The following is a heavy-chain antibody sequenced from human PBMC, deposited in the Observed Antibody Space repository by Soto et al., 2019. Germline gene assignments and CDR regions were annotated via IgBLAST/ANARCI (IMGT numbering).Heavy chain of an antibody. Sequence: GGSLSLSCAAPGFTFSDYYMSWIRQAPGKGLEWVSYISSSSSYTNYADSVKGRFTISRDNAKNSLYLQMNSLRAEDTAVYYCARDSTGTTPDYWGQGTLVTVSS. D-gene: IGHD1-7*01. CDR3: ARDSTGTTPDY. CDR1: GFTFSDYY. J-gene: IGHJ4*02. V-gene: IGHV3-11*06. CDR2: ISSSSSYT.